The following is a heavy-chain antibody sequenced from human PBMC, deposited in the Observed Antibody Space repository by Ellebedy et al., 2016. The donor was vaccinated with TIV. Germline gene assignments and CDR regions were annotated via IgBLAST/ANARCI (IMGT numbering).Heavy chain of an antibody. Sequence: RESLKISCKGSGYKFNNFWNDWVRQTPEKGLEWMGIIYPRDPETSYTPSFQGQVTLSVDRSINTAYLQWRSLEASDTAIYFCARQSRSSSHTDYWGQGTQVTVSS. J-gene: IGHJ4*02. CDR1: GYKFNNFW. CDR3: ARQSRSSSHTDY. V-gene: IGHV5-51*01. CDR2: IYPRDPET. D-gene: IGHD2-2*01.